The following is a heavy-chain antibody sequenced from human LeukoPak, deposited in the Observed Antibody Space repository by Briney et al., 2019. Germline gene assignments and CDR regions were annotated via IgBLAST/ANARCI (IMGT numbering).Heavy chain of an antibody. J-gene: IGHJ4*02. CDR3: ARSSTGYTNFDY. Sequence: SETLSLTCTVSGGSISSYYWRWLRPPPRKGLAWIGYIYYSGSTNYNPSLKSRVTISVDTSKNQFSLKLSSVSAADTAVYYCARSSTGYTNFDYWGQGTLVTVSS. D-gene: IGHD3-9*01. CDR2: IYYSGST. V-gene: IGHV4-59*08. CDR1: GGSISSYY.